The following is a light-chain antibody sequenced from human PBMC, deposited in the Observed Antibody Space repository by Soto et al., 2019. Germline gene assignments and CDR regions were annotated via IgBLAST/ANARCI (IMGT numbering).Light chain of an antibody. CDR3: QQYGSSPLLT. CDR1: QSVSSSY. J-gene: IGKJ4*01. Sequence: EIVLTQSPGTLSLSPGERATLSCRASQSVSSSYLAWYQQKPGQAPRLLIYGASSRATGIPDRFRGSGSGTDFPLTISRLEPEDYAVYYCQQYGSSPLLTFGGGTKVEIK. V-gene: IGKV3-20*01. CDR2: GAS.